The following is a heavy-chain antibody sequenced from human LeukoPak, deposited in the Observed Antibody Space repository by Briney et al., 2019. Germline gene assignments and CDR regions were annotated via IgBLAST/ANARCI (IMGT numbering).Heavy chain of an antibody. J-gene: IGHJ4*02. V-gene: IGHV3-30*04. CDR3: AKGSDYPGN. CDR1: GFTFSSYA. Sequence: GGSLRLSCAASGFTFSSYAMHWVRQAPGKGLEWVAVISYDGSSKYYADSVKGRFTISRDNSKNTLYLQVNSLRAEDTCVYYCAKGSDYPGNWGQGTLVTVSS. D-gene: IGHD4-17*01. CDR2: ISYDGSSK.